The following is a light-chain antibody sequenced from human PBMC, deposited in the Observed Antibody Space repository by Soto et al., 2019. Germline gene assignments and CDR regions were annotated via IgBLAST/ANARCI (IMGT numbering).Light chain of an antibody. CDR2: DAS. CDR1: QIVSSRD. J-gene: IGKJ2*01. CDR3: QQSCRSQYP. Sequence: EIVLTQSPATLSLSPGERATLSCGASQIVSSRDVAWYQQKPGLAPRLLIYDASSRTTGITDRFSGRGSGTDETSPISRLDHQDSPVYYCQQSCRSQYPFGKENKLDIK. V-gene: IGKV3D-20*01.